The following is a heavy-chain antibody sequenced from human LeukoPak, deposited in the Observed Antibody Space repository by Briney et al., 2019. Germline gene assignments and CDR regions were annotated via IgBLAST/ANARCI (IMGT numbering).Heavy chain of an antibody. V-gene: IGHV5-51*01. CDR1: GYSFTSYW. D-gene: IGHD5-24*01. Sequence: GESLKISCKGSGYSFTSYWIGWVRQMPGKGLEWMGIIYPGDSDTRYSPSFQGQVTISADKSISTAYLQWSSLKASDTAMYYCARRKREMATTHDAFDIWGQGTMVTVSS. CDR3: ARRKREMATTHDAFDI. J-gene: IGHJ3*02. CDR2: IYPGDSDT.